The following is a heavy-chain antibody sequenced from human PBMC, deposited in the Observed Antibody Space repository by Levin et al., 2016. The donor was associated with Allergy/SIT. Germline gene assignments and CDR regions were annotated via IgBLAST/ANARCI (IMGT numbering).Heavy chain of an antibody. V-gene: IGHV3-23*01. Sequence: WIRQPPGKGLEWVSTISSSGTSTYYADSVKGRFTISRDSSKNTLYLQMNGLRAEDTAVYYCAKDLYYGSAVLPTGPFDYWGQGTLGTVSS. CDR3: AKDLYYGSAVLPTGPFDY. D-gene: IGHD3-10*01. J-gene: IGHJ4*02. CDR2: ISSSGTST.